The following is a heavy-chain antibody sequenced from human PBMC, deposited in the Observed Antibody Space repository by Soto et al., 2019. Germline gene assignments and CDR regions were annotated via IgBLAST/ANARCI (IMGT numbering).Heavy chain of an antibody. V-gene: IGHV4-30-2*01. Sequence: PSETLYLTCTVSGGSISSGAFSWSWIRQPPGRGLEWIGYIYQSGSTYYIPSLRSRVAISMDRAKNQFSLHLSSVTAEDTAVYFCARVRYSDNWHGLIDFWGLGSLVTVS. J-gene: IGHJ4*02. CDR3: ARVRYSDNWHGLIDF. D-gene: IGHD5-18*01. CDR2: IYQSGST. CDR1: GGSISSGAFS.